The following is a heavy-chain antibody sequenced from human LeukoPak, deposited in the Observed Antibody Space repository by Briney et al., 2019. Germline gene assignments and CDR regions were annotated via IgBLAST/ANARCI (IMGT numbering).Heavy chain of an antibody. D-gene: IGHD3-22*01. J-gene: IGHJ4*02. CDR1: GFTFSSYS. CDR3: ARDIHYYYDSSGYHNFDY. V-gene: IGHV3-21*01. Sequence: TGGSLRLSWAASGFTFSSYSMNWVRQAPGKGLEWVSSISSSSSYIYYADSVKGRFTISRDNAKNSLYLQMNSLRAEDTAVYYCARDIHYYYDSSGYHNFDYWGQGTLVTVSS. CDR2: ISSSSSYI.